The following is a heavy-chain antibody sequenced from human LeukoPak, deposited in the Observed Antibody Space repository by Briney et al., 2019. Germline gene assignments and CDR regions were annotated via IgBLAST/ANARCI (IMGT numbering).Heavy chain of an antibody. D-gene: IGHD2-15*01. CDR2: ISSSSSYI. J-gene: IGHJ3*02. Sequence: PGGSLRLSCAASGFTFSSYSMNSVRQAPGKGLEWVSSISSSSSYIYYADSVKGRFTISRDNAKNSLYLQMNRLRAEDTAVYYCASGCSGGSCPDGAFDIWGQGAMVTVSS. V-gene: IGHV3-21*01. CDR1: GFTFSSYS. CDR3: ASGCSGGSCPDGAFDI.